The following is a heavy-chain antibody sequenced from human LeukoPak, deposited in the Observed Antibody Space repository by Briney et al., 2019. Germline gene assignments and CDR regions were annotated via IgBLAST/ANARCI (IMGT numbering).Heavy chain of an antibody. CDR3: AKDRAGYSSSWYEDY. CDR1: GFTFSSYA. D-gene: IGHD6-13*01. J-gene: IGHJ4*02. CDR2: ICGSGGNT. Sequence: GGSLRLLCAASGFTFSSYAMRWARKSPGKGLEWLSAICGSGGNTYYADSVKGRFTISRDNSKNTLYLQMNSLRAEDTAVYYCAKDRAGYSSSWYEDYWGQGTLVTVSS. V-gene: IGHV3-23*01.